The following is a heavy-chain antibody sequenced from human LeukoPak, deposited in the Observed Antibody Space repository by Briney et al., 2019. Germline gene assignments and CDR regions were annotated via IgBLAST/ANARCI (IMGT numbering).Heavy chain of an antibody. CDR2: IIPIFGIA. J-gene: IGHJ4*02. CDR1: GGTFSSYA. D-gene: IGHD1-1*01. Sequence: GASVKVSCKASGGTFSSYAISWVRQAPGQGLEWMGRIIPIFGIANYAQKFQGRVTITADESTSTAYMELSSLRSEDTAVYYCARDGGGTVMFDYWGQGTLVTVSS. V-gene: IGHV1-69*15. CDR3: ARDGGGTVMFDY.